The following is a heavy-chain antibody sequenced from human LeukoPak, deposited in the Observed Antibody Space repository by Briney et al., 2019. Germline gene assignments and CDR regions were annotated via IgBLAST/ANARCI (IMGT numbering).Heavy chain of an antibody. CDR3: ARVVEQWLADY. V-gene: IGHV3-23*01. D-gene: IGHD6-19*01. Sequence: GGSLRLSCAASGFTFSSYAMSWVRQAPGKGLEWVSAISGSGGSTYYADSVEGRFTISRDNSKNTLYLQMNSLRAEDTAVYYCARVVEQWLADYWGQGTLVTVSS. J-gene: IGHJ4*02. CDR1: GFTFSSYA. CDR2: ISGSGGST.